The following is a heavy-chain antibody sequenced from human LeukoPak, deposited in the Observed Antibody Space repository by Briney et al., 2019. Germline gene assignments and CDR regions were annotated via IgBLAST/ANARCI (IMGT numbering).Heavy chain of an antibody. J-gene: IGHJ6*02. V-gene: IGHV1-2*04. CDR2: INPNSGGT. CDR3: ARESYENYGMDV. CDR1: GYTFTSYG. D-gene: IGHD3-16*02. Sequence: ASVKVSCKASGYTFTSYGISWVRQAPGQGLEWMGWINPNSGGTNYAQKFQGWVTMTRDTSISTACMELSRLRSDDTAVYYCARESYENYGMDVWGQGTTATVSS.